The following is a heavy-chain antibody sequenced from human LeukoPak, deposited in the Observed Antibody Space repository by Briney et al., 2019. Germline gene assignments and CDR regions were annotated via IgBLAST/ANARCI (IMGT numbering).Heavy chain of an antibody. D-gene: IGHD5-18*01. J-gene: IGHJ5*02. CDR1: GFTLSSNY. Sequence: GRSLRLSCAASGFTLSSNYMSWVSQAPGKGLEWGSVICRGGNTYYADSVKGRFTISRDNSKNTLYLQMNSLRAEDTAVYYCAGGGYSYGVNWFDPWGQGALVTVSS. V-gene: IGHV3-66*01. CDR3: AGGGYSYGVNWFDP. CDR2: ICRGGNT.